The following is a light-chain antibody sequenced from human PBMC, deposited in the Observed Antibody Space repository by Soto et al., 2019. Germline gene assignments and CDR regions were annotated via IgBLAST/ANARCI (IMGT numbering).Light chain of an antibody. CDR1: ISNIGSNT. J-gene: IGLJ2*01. CDR2: SNN. V-gene: IGLV1-44*01. CDR3: EAWDDSLNGVV. Sequence: QSVLTQPPSASGTPGQRVTISCSGSISNIGSNTVNCYQQLPGTAPKLLIYSNNQRPSGVPDRFSGSKAGTSASLAISGLQSEDEADYYCEAWDDSLNGVVFGGVTKLTVL.